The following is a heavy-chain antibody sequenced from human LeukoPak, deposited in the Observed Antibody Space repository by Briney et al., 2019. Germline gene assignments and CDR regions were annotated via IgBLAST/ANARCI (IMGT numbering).Heavy chain of an antibody. CDR2: IYYSGST. J-gene: IGHJ6*03. CDR3: ARYYGPLNYYYYMDV. Sequence: SETLSLTCTVSGGSISSYYWSWIRQPPGKGLEWIGYIYYSGSTNYNPSLKSRVTISVDTSKNQFSLKLSSVTAADTAVYYCARYYGPLNYYYYMDVWGKGTTVTVSS. CDR1: GGSISSYY. D-gene: IGHD3-10*01. V-gene: IGHV4-59*01.